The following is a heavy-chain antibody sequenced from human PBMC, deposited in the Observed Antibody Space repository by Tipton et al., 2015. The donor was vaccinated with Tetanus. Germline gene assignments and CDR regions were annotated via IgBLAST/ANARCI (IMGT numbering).Heavy chain of an antibody. J-gene: IGHJ4*02. V-gene: IGHV3-21*01. Sequence: DSVKGRFTISRDNAKNSLFLQMGSLRADDTAVYYCVSGSALDYWGPGTLITVSS. D-gene: IGHD6-25*01. CDR3: VSGSALDY.